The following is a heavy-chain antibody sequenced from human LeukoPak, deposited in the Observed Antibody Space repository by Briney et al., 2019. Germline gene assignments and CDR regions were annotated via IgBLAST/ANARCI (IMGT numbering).Heavy chain of an antibody. CDR3: ARSQVHDY. J-gene: IGHJ4*02. CDR1: GYTFTGYY. Sequence: ASVKVSCKASGYTFTGYYMHWVRQAPGQGLEWMGWINPNSGDTNYAQNFQGRVTMTRDTSIITAYMDLSSLRSDDTAVYYCARSQVHDYWGQGTLVTVSS. V-gene: IGHV1-2*02. CDR2: INPNSGDT.